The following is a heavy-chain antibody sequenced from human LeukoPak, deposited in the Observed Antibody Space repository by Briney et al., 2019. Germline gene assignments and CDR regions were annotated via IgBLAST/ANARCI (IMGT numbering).Heavy chain of an antibody. CDR2: ISAYNGNT. V-gene: IGHV1-18*01. D-gene: IGHD3-9*01. J-gene: IGHJ4*02. Sequence: ASVKVSCKASGYTFTSYVISRVRQAPGQGLEWMGWISAYNGNTNYAQKLQGRVTMTTDTSTSTAYMEMRSLRSDDTAVYYCARERAYYDILTGYYTLDYWGQGTLVTVSS. CDR1: GYTFTSYV. CDR3: ARERAYYDILTGYYTLDY.